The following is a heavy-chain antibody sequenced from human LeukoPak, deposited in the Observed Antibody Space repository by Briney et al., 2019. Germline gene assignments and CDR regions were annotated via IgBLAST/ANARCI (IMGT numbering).Heavy chain of an antibody. D-gene: IGHD3-9*01. CDR3: AREGGGRRYFDWLLSVRRGYFDY. CDR2: INHSGST. Sequence: SETLSLTCAVYGGSFSGYYWSWIRQPPGKGLEWIGEINHSGSTNYNPSLKSRVTISVDTSKNQFSLKLSSVTAADTAVYYCAREGGGRRYFDWLLSVRRGYFDYWGQGILVTVSS. V-gene: IGHV4-34*01. CDR1: GGSFSGYY. J-gene: IGHJ4*02.